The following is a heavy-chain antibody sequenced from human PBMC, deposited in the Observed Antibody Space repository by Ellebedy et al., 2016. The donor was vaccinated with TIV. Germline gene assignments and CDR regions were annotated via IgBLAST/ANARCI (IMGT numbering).Heavy chain of an antibody. J-gene: IGHJ3*01. CDR3: ARIKIWCSFDL. V-gene: IGHV3-23*01. CDR1: GFTFSSYG. CDR2: ISDSGANT. Sequence: GESLKISCAAAGFTFSSYGMSWVRQAPGKGLEWVSGISDSGANTYYADSVKGRFTMSRDNSKNTLYLQMNSLRAEDTAVYYCARIKIWCSFDLWGQGTVVTVSS. D-gene: IGHD2-8*01.